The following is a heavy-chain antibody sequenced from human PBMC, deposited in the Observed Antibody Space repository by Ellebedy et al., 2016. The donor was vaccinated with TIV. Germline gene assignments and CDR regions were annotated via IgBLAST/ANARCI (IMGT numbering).Heavy chain of an antibody. J-gene: IGHJ4*02. D-gene: IGHD3-16*01. CDR1: GFTFSAYW. Sequence: GGSLRLXXAASGFTFSAYWMHWVRQVPGQRPVWVSRIDIDGGGITYADAVKGRFTVSRDNAKNTLYLEMHSLRAEDTALYYCARGDTALAIWYFDYWGQGTLVTVSS. CDR2: IDIDGGGI. V-gene: IGHV3-74*03. CDR3: ARGDTALAIWYFDY.